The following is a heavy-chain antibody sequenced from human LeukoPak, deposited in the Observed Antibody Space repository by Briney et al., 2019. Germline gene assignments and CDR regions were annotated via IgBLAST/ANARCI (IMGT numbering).Heavy chain of an antibody. CDR3: ASRGTRGVIEY. CDR1: GGSISSSNYY. CDR2: IYYSGRT. Sequence: SETLSLTCTVSGGSISSSNYYWGWIRQPPGKGLEWIGSIYYSGRTFYNPCLKSRVTISVDTSKNQFSLKLNSVTAADTAVYYCASRGTRGVIEYWGQGTLVSVSS. J-gene: IGHJ4*02. D-gene: IGHD3-10*01. V-gene: IGHV4-39*01.